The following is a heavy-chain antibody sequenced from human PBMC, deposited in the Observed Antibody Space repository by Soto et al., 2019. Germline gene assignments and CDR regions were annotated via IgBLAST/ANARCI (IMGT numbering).Heavy chain of an antibody. V-gene: IGHV1-2*02. Sequence: GASVKVSCKASGYTFTGYYMHWVRQAPGQGLEWMGWINPNSGGTNYAQKFQGRVTMTRDTSISTAYMELSRLRSDDTAVYYCARTYYYDSSGYYPEWFGPWGQGTLVTVSS. CDR1: GYTFTGYY. CDR2: INPNSGGT. J-gene: IGHJ5*02. D-gene: IGHD3-22*01. CDR3: ARTYYYDSSGYYPEWFGP.